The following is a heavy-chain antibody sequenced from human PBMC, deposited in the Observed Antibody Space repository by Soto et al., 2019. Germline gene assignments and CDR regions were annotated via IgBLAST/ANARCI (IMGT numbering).Heavy chain of an antibody. D-gene: IGHD3-3*01. V-gene: IGHV3-15*01. CDR3: TTDLSAYYDFWSGYVY. CDR2: IKSKTDGGTT. Sequence: VQLQQWGAGLLKPSETLSLTCAVYGGSFSGYYWSWIRQPPGKGLEWIGRIKSKTDGGTTDYAAHVKGRFTISRDDSKNTLYLQMNSLKTEDTAVYYCTTDLSAYYDFWSGYVYWGQGTLVTVSS. J-gene: IGHJ4*02. CDR1: GGSFSGYY.